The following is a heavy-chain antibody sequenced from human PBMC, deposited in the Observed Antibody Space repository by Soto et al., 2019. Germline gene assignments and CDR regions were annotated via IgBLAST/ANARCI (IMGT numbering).Heavy chain of an antibody. CDR2: IFANGHT. J-gene: IGHJ5*02. Sequence: QLQLQESGPGLVKASETLSLTCIVSGGSISEKYWNWVRQPPGKGLEWIGLIFANGHTDYNPSLKSRVTMSVDASKNQCSLTPTSMTAADTAVYYCVASLAASGINWLDPWGRGTLVTVSS. CDR3: VASLAASGINWLDP. CDR1: GGSISEKY. D-gene: IGHD6-13*01. V-gene: IGHV4-4*07.